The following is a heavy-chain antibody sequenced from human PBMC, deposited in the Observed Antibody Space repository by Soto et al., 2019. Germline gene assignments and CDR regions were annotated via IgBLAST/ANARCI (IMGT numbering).Heavy chain of an antibody. J-gene: IGHJ4*02. CDR3: MTVTAVGSQWFGLHPLGPFDY. D-gene: IGHD3-10*01. CDR1: GFTFSSYW. CDR2: INSDGSST. V-gene: IGHV3-74*01. Sequence: PGGSLRLSCAASGFTFSSYWMHWVRQAPGKGLVWVSRINSDGSSTSYADSVKGRFTISRDNAKNSLYPQMNSLRPEDTAVYHCMTVTAVGSQWFGLHPLGPFDYWGQGTLVTVSS.